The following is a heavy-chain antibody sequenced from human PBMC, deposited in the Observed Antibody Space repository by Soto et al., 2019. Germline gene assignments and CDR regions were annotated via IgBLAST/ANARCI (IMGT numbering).Heavy chain of an antibody. CDR2: IYYSGST. D-gene: IGHD3-10*01. Sequence: QVQLQESGPGLVKPSQTLSLTCTVSGGSIGSGGYYWSWIRQHPGKGLEWIGYIYYSGSTYYNPSLKSRVTISVDTSKNQFSLKLSSVTAADTAVYYCARELRFGEDYYGMDVWGQGTTVTVSS. J-gene: IGHJ6*02. CDR1: GGSIGSGGYY. CDR3: ARELRFGEDYYGMDV. V-gene: IGHV4-31*03.